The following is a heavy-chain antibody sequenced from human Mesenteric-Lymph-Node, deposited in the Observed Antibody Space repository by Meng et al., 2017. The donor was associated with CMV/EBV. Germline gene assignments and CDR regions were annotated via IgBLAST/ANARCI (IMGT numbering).Heavy chain of an antibody. D-gene: IGHD4-23*01. CDR1: GGSFSGYY. CDR3: ARHQRWLKSEGGFNY. J-gene: IGHJ4*02. V-gene: IGHV4-34*01. Sequence: QVHLPQGGAGRLKPSETLSPTCSVYGGSFSGYYWSWTRQPPGKGLEWIGEINHSGSTNYNPSLKSRVTISVDTSKSQFSLKLSSVTAADTAVYYCARHQRWLKSEGGFNYWGQGTLVTVSS. CDR2: INHSGST.